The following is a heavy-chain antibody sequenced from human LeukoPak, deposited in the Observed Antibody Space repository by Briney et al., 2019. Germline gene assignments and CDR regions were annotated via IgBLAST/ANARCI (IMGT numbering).Heavy chain of an antibody. J-gene: IGHJ3*01. CDR2: VSTNAGTI. V-gene: IGHV3-11*04. CDR3: ARDGLMTTVTTLL. Sequence: GGSLRLSCAASGFTFSDYYILWIRQASGKGLEWVSYVSTNAGTIYYADSVRGRFTLSRDNAENSLYLQMNSLRAEDTAVYYCARDGLMTTVTTLLWGQGTMVTVSS. D-gene: IGHD4-17*01. CDR1: GFTFSDYY.